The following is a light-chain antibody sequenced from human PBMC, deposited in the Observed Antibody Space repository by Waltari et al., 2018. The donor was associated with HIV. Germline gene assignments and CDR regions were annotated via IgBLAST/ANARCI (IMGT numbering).Light chain of an antibody. J-gene: IGLJ3*02. CDR3: ASWDDSLNGRV. CDR1: SSNIGSNT. CDR2: SNN. V-gene: IGLV1-44*01. Sequence: QSVLTQPPSASGTPGQRVTIPCSGRSSNIGSNTVNWYQQLPGTAPKLLIYSNNHRPSGVPDRFSGSKSGTSASLAISGLQSEDEADYYCASWDDSLNGRVFGGGTKLTVL.